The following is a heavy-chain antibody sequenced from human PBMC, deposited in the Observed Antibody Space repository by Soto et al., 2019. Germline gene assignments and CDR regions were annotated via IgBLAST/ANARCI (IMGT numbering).Heavy chain of an antibody. D-gene: IGHD6-19*01. CDR3: TTDGLGSGWYIMVY. CDR1: GFTFSNAW. Sequence: EVQLVESGGGLVKPGGSLRLSCAASGFTFSNAWMSWVLQAPGKGLEWVGRIKSKTDGGTTDYAAPVKGRFTISRDDSKNTLYLQMNSLKTEDTAVYYCTTDGLGSGWYIMVYWGQGTLVTVSS. V-gene: IGHV3-15*07. CDR2: IKSKTDGGTT. J-gene: IGHJ4*02.